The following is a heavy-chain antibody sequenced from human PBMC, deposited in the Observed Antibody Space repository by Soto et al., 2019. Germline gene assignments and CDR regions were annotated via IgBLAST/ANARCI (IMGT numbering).Heavy chain of an antibody. V-gene: IGHV1-18*01. D-gene: IGHD3-3*01. CDR1: AYTFTSYG. CDR3: ARDREWYCIRPNWFDP. J-gene: IGHJ5*02. Sequence: QVQLVQSGAEVKKPGASVKVSCKASAYTFTSYGISGVRQAPGQGLERMGWISAYNGNTNYAQKLQGRVTMTTDTSTSTAYMGLRRLRTDDTAVYYCARDREWYCIRPNWFDPWGQGTLVTVSS. CDR2: ISAYNGNT.